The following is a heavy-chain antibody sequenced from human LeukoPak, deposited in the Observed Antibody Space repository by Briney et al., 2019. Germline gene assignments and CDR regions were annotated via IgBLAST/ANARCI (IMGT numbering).Heavy chain of an antibody. J-gene: IGHJ4*02. CDR1: GFTFGKYW. CDR2: IKQDGSER. CDR3: VRAIAAAASY. Sequence: GGSLRLSCVASGFTFGKYWMHWVRQAPGRGLEWVANIKQDGSERYYVDSVKGRFTITRDNAKNSLSLQMNSLRVEDTAVYYCVRAIAAAASYWGQGTLVTVSS. D-gene: IGHD6-13*01. V-gene: IGHV3-7*01.